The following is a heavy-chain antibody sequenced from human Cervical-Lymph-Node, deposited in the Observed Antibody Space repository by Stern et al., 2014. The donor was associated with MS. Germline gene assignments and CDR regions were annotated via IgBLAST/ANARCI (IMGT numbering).Heavy chain of an antibody. CDR3: AAHYYDVLTGYYNLDY. J-gene: IGHJ4*02. CDR2: VSNTGGI. CDR1: GGAFTSGTYY. D-gene: IGHD3-9*01. V-gene: IGHV4-61*02. Sequence: QVQLQESGPGLVKPSQTLSLTCTVSGGAFTSGTYYWSWIRQPAGKGLEWVGHVSNTGGIDYNPSLKSRVILSVHTSKNQFSLPLNPVTAADTAVYYCAAHYYDVLTGYYNLDYWGQGTLVTVSS.